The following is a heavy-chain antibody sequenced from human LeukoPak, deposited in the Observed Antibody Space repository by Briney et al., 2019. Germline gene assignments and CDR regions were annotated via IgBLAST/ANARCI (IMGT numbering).Heavy chain of an antibody. CDR3: ATETNGRHYDY. Sequence: GGSLGLSCTASGLTFSTSGFNWVRQAPGKGLEWVASIGPTGSDRYHADSIKGRFTISRDNANNFLYLQMNSLRAEDTAVYYCATETNGRHYDYWGQGTLLTVSS. J-gene: IGHJ4*02. CDR1: GLTFSTSG. CDR2: IGPTGSDR. D-gene: IGHD1-14*01. V-gene: IGHV3-21*06.